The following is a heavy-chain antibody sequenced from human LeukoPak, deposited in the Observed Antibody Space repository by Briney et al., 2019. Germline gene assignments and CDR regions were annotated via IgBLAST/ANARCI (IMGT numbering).Heavy chain of an antibody. CDR3: ARRLFGSGWYYFDY. Sequence: GESLKISCKGYGYTFTNYWIGWVRQMPGKGLEWMGIVYPADSDTRYSPSFQGQVTISADKSISTAYLQWSSLTASDTAMYYCARRLFGSGWYYFDYWGQGTLVTVSS. V-gene: IGHV5-51*01. CDR1: GYTFTNYW. J-gene: IGHJ4*02. D-gene: IGHD6-19*01. CDR2: VYPADSDT.